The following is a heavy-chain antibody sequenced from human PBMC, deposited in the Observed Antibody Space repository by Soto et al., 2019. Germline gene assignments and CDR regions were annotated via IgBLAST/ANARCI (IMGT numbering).Heavy chain of an antibody. D-gene: IGHD3-10*01. J-gene: IGHJ4*02. CDR3: ARRGVRGVIIHFDY. V-gene: IGHV4-39*01. CDR2: IYYSGST. Sequence: QLQLQESGPGLVKPSETLSLTCTVSGGSISSSSYYWGWIRQPPGKGLEWIGSIYYSGSTYYNPSLKSRVTISVDTSKNQFSLKLSSVTAADTAVYYCARRGVRGVIIHFDYWGQGTLVTVSS. CDR1: GGSISSSSYY.